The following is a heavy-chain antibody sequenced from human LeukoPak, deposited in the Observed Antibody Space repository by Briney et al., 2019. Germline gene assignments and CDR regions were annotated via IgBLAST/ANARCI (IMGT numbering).Heavy chain of an antibody. CDR3: ARSCTTCYDAFDI. J-gene: IGHJ3*02. Sequence: QSGGSLRLSCAASGFTFSSYGMHWVRQAPGKGLEWVAFIRYDGSNKYYADSVKGRFTISRDNSKNTLYLQINSLRAEDTAVYYCARSCTTCYDAFDIWGQGTMVTVSS. CDR1: GFTFSSYG. D-gene: IGHD2-2*01. CDR2: IRYDGSNK. V-gene: IGHV3-30*02.